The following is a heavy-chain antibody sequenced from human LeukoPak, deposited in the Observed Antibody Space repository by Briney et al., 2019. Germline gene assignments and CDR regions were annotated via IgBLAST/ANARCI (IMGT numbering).Heavy chain of an antibody. J-gene: IGHJ6*03. Sequence: ASVKVSCKASGYTFTGYYMHWVRQAPGRGLEWMGWINPNSGGTNYAQKFQGRVTMTRDTSISTAYMELSRLRSDDTAVYYCARVGTRGLWSYMDVWGKGTTVTVSS. V-gene: IGHV1-2*02. CDR3: ARVGTRGLWSYMDV. CDR2: INPNSGGT. D-gene: IGHD4/OR15-4a*01. CDR1: GYTFTGYY.